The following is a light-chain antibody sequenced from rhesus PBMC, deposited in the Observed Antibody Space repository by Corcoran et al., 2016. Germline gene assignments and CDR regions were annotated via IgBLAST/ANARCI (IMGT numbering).Light chain of an antibody. J-gene: IGKJ1*01. CDR3: QQGYRTPRT. Sequence: DIQMSQSPSSLSASVGDKVTITCRASQGISNALAWYQQKPGKAPKLLIYAAYSLESGVPSRFSGSRTGTEFTLTISSLQPEDFATYYCQQGYRTPRTFGQGTKVEIK. V-gene: IGKV1-33*02. CDR1: QGISNA. CDR2: AAY.